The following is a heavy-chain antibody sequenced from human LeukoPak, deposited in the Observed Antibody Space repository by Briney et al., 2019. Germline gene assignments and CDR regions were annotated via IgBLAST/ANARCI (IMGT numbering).Heavy chain of an antibody. J-gene: IGHJ5*02. V-gene: IGHV4-59*08. D-gene: IGHD6-13*01. CDR3: ARLRAAAGPYNWFDH. Sequence: SETLSLTCTVSGGSISSYYWSWIRQPPGKGLEWIGYIYYSGSTNYNPSLKSRVTISVDTSKNQFSLKLSSVTAADTAVYYCARLRAAAGPYNWFDHWGQGTLVTVSS. CDR2: IYYSGST. CDR1: GGSISSYY.